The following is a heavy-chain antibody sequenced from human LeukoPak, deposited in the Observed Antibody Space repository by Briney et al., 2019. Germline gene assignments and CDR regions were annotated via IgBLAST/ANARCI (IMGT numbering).Heavy chain of an antibody. Sequence: GGSLRLSCAASGFTFSTYWMNWYRQAPGKGLEWVGNINQDASEINYVDSVRGRFTISRDNAKNSLHLQMNSLRAEDTAVYYCATDRDNSDWQKRFDSWGQGALVTVSS. J-gene: IGHJ4*02. CDR2: INQDASEI. D-gene: IGHD2-21*02. CDR1: GFTFSTYW. CDR3: ATDRDNSDWQKRFDS. V-gene: IGHV3-7*01.